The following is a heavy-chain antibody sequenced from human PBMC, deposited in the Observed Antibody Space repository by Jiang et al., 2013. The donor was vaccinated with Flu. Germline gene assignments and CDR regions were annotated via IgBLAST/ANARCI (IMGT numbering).Heavy chain of an antibody. V-gene: IGHV3-30*02. D-gene: IGHD3-10*01. CDR1: GFTFRKYG. J-gene: IGHJ4*02. CDR2: IRHDEAKM. Sequence: RLSCVTSGFTFRKYGMYWVRQXPGKGLEWVTFIRHDEAKMYYVDSVKGRFSVSRDNSKNTLDLQMNSLRAEDTALYYCAKDRYEYGSTSYYNGGFVGDWGQGTLVTV. CDR3: AKDRYEYGSTSYYNGGFVGD.